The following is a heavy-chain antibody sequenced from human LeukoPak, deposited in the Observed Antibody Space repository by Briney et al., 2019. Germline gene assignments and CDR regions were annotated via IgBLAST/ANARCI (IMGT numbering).Heavy chain of an antibody. J-gene: IGHJ6*02. CDR3: ASGYSNSWTNYYYGMDV. Sequence: PSETLSLTCTVSGGSISSSSYYWGWIRQPPGKGLEWIGNVYYSGSTYYNPSLKSRVTMSVDTSKNQFSLKLSSVTAADTAVYYCASGYSNSWTNYYYGMDVWGQGTTVTVSS. CDR1: GGSISSSSYY. CDR2: VYYSGST. V-gene: IGHV4-39*07. D-gene: IGHD6-13*01.